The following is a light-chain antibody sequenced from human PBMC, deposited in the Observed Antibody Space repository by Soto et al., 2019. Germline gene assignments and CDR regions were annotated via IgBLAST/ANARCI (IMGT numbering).Light chain of an antibody. CDR2: SND. J-gene: IGLJ3*02. V-gene: IGLV1-44*01. CDR1: NSNIGSHT. CDR3: SAWDDSLYVV. Sequence: QSVLTQPPSASGTPGQTITISCSGSNSNIGSHTVNWYQHLPGTAPKLLIYSNDQRPSGVPDRFSGSKSGTSASLAIYGLQSEDEADYYCSAWDDSLYVVFGEGTKVTVL.